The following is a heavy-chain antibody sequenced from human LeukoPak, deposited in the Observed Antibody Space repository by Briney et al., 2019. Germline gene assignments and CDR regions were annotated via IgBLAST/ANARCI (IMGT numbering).Heavy chain of an antibody. D-gene: IGHD4-23*01. CDR3: VRDVYGGSWFGP. CDR2: INSDESST. Sequence: GGSLRLSCAASGFTFSNYWMHWVRQAPGKGLVWVSRINSDESSTSYADPVKGRFTISRDNAKNTLYLQMNSLRVEDTAVFYCVRDVYGGSWFGPWGQGALVTVSS. V-gene: IGHV3-74*01. CDR1: GFTFSNYW. J-gene: IGHJ5*02.